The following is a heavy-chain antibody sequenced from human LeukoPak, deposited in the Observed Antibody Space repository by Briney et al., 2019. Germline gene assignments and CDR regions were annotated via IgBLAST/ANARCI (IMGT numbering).Heavy chain of an antibody. CDR3: ARGGGNRGSGPYYYYYYMDV. CDR1: GYTFTSYG. CDR2: ISAYNGNT. Sequence: ASVKVSCKASGYTFTSYGISWVRQAPGQGLEWMGWISAYNGNTNYAQKLQGRVTITADKSTSTACMELSSLRSEDTAVYYCARGGGNRGSGPYYYYYYMDVWGKGTTVTVSS. V-gene: IGHV1-18*01. D-gene: IGHD3-10*01. J-gene: IGHJ6*03.